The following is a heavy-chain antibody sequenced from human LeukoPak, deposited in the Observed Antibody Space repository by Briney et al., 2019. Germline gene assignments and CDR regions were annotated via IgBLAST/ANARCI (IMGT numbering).Heavy chain of an antibody. CDR2: IYYSGST. Sequence: SETLSLTCTVSGGSISSYHWSWIRQPPGKGLEWIGYIYYSGSTNYNPSLKSRVTISVDTSKNQFSLKLSSVTAADTAVYYCARGSERWLQSGNDYWGQGTLVTVSS. CDR3: ARGSERWLQSGNDY. D-gene: IGHD5-24*01. CDR1: GGSISSYH. J-gene: IGHJ4*02. V-gene: IGHV4-59*01.